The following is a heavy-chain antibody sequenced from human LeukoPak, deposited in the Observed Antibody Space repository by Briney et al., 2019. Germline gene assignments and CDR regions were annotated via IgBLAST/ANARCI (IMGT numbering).Heavy chain of an antibody. D-gene: IGHD5-12*01. CDR1: GGSISSSSYY. CDR3: ARHVGYGQGGFDY. J-gene: IGHJ4*02. V-gene: IGHV4-39*01. Sequence: PSETLSLTCTVSGGSISSSSYYWGWIRQPPGKGLEWIGSIYYSGSTYYNPSLKSRVTISVDTSKNQFSLKLSSVTAADTAVYYCARHVGYGQGGFDYWGQGTRVTVSS. CDR2: IYYSGST.